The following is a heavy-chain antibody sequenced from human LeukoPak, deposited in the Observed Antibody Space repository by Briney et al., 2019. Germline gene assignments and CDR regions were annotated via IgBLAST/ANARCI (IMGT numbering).Heavy chain of an antibody. CDR1: GGSISSSNYY. V-gene: IGHV4-39*01. CDR2: IYYTGST. D-gene: IGHD3-10*01. CDR3: AMVRGVSDY. Sequence: SETLSLTCTVSGGSISSSNYYWGWIRQPPGKGLEWIGNIYYTGSTYYNPSLKSRVTISVDTSKNQFSLKLSSVTAADTAVYYCAMVRGVSDYWGQGTLVTVSS. J-gene: IGHJ4*02.